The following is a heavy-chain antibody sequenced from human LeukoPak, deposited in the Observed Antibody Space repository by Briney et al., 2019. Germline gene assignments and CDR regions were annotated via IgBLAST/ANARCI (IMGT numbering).Heavy chain of an antibody. Sequence: ASETLSLTCAVSGGSISSGGYSWSWIRQPPGKGLEWIGYIYHSGSTYYNPSLKSRVTISVDRSKNQFSLKLSSVTAADTAVYYCARGADEDYYDSSGYPDYWGQGTLVTVSS. CDR3: ARGADEDYYDSSGYPDY. CDR1: GGSISSGGYS. V-gene: IGHV4-30-2*01. CDR2: IYHSGST. J-gene: IGHJ4*02. D-gene: IGHD3-22*01.